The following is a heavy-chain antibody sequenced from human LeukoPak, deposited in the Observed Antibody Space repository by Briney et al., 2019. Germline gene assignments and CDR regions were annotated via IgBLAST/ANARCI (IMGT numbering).Heavy chain of an antibody. CDR2: IYSGGST. CDR1: GFTVSSNY. J-gene: IGHJ4*02. Sequence: GGSLRLSCAASGFTVSSNYMSWVRQAPGTGLEWVSVIYSGGSTYYADSVKGRFTISRDNSKNTLYLQMNSLRAEDTAVYYCARVKDSGPDDYWGQGTLVTVSS. CDR3: ARVKDSGPDDY. D-gene: IGHD3-10*01. V-gene: IGHV3-66*01.